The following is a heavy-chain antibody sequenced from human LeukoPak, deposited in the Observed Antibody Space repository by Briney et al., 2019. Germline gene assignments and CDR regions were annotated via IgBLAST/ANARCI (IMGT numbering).Heavy chain of an antibody. CDR3: ARDGQPTMIAWHLDL. Sequence: PGGSLRLSCAASGFRFSDHGMHWVRQAPGKGLEWLAFIPNDGSREHYADSVKGRCAISRDNAKNTLFLQLSSLRPEDTAVHYCARDGQPTMIAWHLDLWGRGTLVTVSS. J-gene: IGHJ2*01. CDR2: IPNDGSRE. CDR1: GFRFSDHG. D-gene: IGHD3-16*01. V-gene: IGHV3-30*02.